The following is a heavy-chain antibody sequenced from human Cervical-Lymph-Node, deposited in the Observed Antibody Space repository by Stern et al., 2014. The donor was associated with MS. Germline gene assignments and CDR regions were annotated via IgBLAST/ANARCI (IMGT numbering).Heavy chain of an antibody. CDR1: GHTLTDLS. CDR3: ATHTYSGNYYLDH. J-gene: IGHJ4*02. V-gene: IGHV1-24*01. D-gene: IGHD5-12*01. Sequence: VQLVQSGGEVKKPGASGKVSCKVSGHTLTDLSIQWVRQAPGKGLEWMGGFAPEDGETIYAQNCQGRVTMTEDTSTDTAYMELSSLRSDDTAVYYCATHTYSGNYYLDHWGQGTLLTVSS. CDR2: FAPEDGET.